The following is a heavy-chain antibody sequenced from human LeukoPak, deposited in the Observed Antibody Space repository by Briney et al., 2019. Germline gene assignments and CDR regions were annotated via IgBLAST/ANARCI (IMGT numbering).Heavy chain of an antibody. CDR2: ISSSGSTI. CDR1: GFTFSDYY. D-gene: IGHD2-2*01. Sequence: GGSLRLSCAASGFTFSDYYMSWIRRAPGKGLEWVSHISSSGSTIYYADSVKGRFTISRDNAKNSLYLQMNSLRAEDTAVYYCARLGGLGYCSSTSCYHDYWGQGTLVTVSS. V-gene: IGHV3-11*01. CDR3: ARLGGLGYCSSTSCYHDY. J-gene: IGHJ4*02.